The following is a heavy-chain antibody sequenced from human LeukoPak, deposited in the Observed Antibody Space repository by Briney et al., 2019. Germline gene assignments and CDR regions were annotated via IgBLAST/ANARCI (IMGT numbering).Heavy chain of an antibody. CDR3: ARWSSGWSNAFDI. CDR1: GGSISSFY. D-gene: IGHD6-19*01. Sequence: SETLSLTCTVYGGSISSFYWSWIRQPPGKGLDWIGFSHYSESTIYNPSLKSRVTISIDTSKNQFSLKLSSVTAADTAVYYCARWSSGWSNAFDIWGQGTMVTVSS. J-gene: IGHJ3*02. CDR2: SHYSEST. V-gene: IGHV4-59*01.